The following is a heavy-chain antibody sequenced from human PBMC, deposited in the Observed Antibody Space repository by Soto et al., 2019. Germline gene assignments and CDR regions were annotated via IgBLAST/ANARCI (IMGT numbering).Heavy chain of an antibody. D-gene: IGHD2-15*01. CDR3: AKDLVASNAGYFDY. CDR1: GFTFSSYA. V-gene: IGHV3-23*01. J-gene: IGHJ4*02. Sequence: GGSLRLSCAASGFTFSSYAMSWVRQAPGKGMEWVAAISGSGGSTYYADSVKGRFTISRDNSKNTLYLQMNSLRAEDAAVYYCAKDLVASNAGYFDYWGQGTLVTVSS. CDR2: ISGSGGST.